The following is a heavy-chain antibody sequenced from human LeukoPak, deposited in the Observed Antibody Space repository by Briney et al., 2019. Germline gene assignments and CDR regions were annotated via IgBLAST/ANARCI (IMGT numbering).Heavy chain of an antibody. Sequence: PGGSLRLSCATSGFTFNKAWFSWVRQAPGKGLEWVSYISSSGTTISYAQSVKGRFTITRDNAQNSLTLHMNTLRADDTAVYYCAKDGGTHFDHWGQGTLVTVSS. CDR2: ISSSGTTI. V-gene: IGHV3-48*01. D-gene: IGHD1-26*01. CDR1: GFTFNKAW. CDR3: AKDGGTHFDH. J-gene: IGHJ4*02.